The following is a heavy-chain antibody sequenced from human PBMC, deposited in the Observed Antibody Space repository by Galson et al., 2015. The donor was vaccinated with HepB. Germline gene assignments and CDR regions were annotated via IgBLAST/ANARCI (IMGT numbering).Heavy chain of an antibody. J-gene: IGHJ4*02. V-gene: IGHV1-18*01. CDR3: ARDYYYDSGSFGIDY. CDR2: ISAYNGNT. D-gene: IGHD3-10*01. Sequence: SVKVSCKASGFIFTSFGISWVRQAPGQGLEWMGWISAYNGNTYYQQKFQGRVTVTTDTSTNTAYLELRSLTSDDTAVYFCARDYYYDSGSFGIDYWGQGTLVTVSS. CDR1: GFIFTSFG.